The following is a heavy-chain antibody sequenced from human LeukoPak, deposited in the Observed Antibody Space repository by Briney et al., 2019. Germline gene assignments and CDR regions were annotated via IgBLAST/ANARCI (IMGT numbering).Heavy chain of an antibody. CDR3: GKHDSSSDY. D-gene: IGHD6-19*01. CDR2: IRPDGSDK. Sequence: PGGSLRLSCAASGFMFSTYGMHWVRQAPGKGLEWVAFIRPDGSDKSYVGSVKVRFTISRDNSKNTLYLQMNSLRPEDTAVYYCGKHDSSSDYWGQGTLVTVSS. CDR1: GFMFSTYG. V-gene: IGHV3-30*02. J-gene: IGHJ4*02.